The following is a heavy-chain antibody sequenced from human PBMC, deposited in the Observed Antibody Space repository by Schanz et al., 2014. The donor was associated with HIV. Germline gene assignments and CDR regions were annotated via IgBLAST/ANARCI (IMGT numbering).Heavy chain of an antibody. CDR1: GFTFSSYG. Sequence: EVQLVESGGGLVKPGGSLRLSCAASGFTFSSYGIHWVRQAPGKGLEWVSGMRGSDDSTFYADSVKGRFTISRDNSKNTLYFQMNSLRAEDTAIYYCAKTSYGWYFDYWGQGTLVTVSS. D-gene: IGHD6-19*01. CDR3: AKTSYGWYFDY. V-gene: IGHV3-23*04. J-gene: IGHJ4*02. CDR2: MRGSDDST.